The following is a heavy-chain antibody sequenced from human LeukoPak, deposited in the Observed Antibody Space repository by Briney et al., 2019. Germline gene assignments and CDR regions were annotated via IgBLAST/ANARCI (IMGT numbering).Heavy chain of an antibody. CDR2: ISGSGDTT. D-gene: IGHD3-22*01. Sequence: PGGSLRLSCATSGFIFSNYAVNWVRQAPGKGLEWVSIISGSGDTTYYADSVKGRFTISRDNSKNTLYLQMNSLRAEDTAVYYCAKGGAGNYYYDSSDSWGQGTLVTVSS. CDR3: AKGGAGNYYYDSSDS. CDR1: GFIFSNYA. J-gene: IGHJ5*01. V-gene: IGHV3-23*01.